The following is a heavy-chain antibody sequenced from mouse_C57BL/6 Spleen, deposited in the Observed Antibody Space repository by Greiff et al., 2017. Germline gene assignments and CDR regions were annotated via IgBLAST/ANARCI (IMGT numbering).Heavy chain of an antibody. J-gene: IGHJ3*01. V-gene: IGHV1-42*01. Sequence: EVQLQQSGPELVKPGASVTISCKASGYSFTGYYMNWVKQSPEKSLEWIGEINPSTGGTTYNQKFKAKATLTVDKSSSTAYMQLKSLTSEDSAVYYCARDGYYGNYEGWFAYWGQGTLVTVSA. D-gene: IGHD2-1*01. CDR3: ARDGYYGNYEGWFAY. CDR2: INPSTGGT. CDR1: GYSFTGYY.